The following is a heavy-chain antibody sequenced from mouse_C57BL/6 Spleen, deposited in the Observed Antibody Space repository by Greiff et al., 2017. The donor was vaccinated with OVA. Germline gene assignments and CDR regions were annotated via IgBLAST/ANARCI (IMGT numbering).Heavy chain of an antibody. V-gene: IGHV5-4*01. CDR3: ARDGDYYGSRNYFDY. J-gene: IGHJ2*01. Sequence: DVHLVESGGGLVKPGGSLKLSCAASGFTFSSYAMSWVRQTPEKRLEWVATISDGGSYTYYPDNVKGRFTISRDNAKNNLYLQMSHLKSEDTAMYYCARDGDYYGSRNYFDYWGQGTTLTVSS. CDR2: ISDGGSYT. D-gene: IGHD1-1*01. CDR1: GFTFSSYA.